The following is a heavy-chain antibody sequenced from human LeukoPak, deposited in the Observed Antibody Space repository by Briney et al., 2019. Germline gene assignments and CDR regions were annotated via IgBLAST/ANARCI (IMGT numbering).Heavy chain of an antibody. CDR3: ARKDWGLGFDY. CDR2: IKQDGSEE. D-gene: IGHD7-27*01. Sequence: GGSLRLSCAASGFTFSSYWMSWVRQAPGKGLEWVANIKQDGSEEYYVDSVKGRFTIPRDNDKNSLYLQMHSVRAEDTAVYYCARKDWGLGFDYWGQGTLVTVSS. CDR1: GFTFSSYW. J-gene: IGHJ4*02. V-gene: IGHV3-7*01.